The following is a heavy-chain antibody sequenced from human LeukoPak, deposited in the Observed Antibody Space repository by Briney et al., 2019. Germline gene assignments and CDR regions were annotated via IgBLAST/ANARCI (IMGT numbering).Heavy chain of an antibody. D-gene: IGHD1-26*01. CDR2: IWYDGSNK. CDR1: GFTFSSYG. Sequence: GGSLRLSCAASGFTFSSYGMHWVRQAPGKGLEWVAVIWYDGSNKYYADSVKGRFTISRDNSKNTLYLQMNSLRAEDTAVYYCARDRQASGSYLNYWGQGTLSPSPQ. V-gene: IGHV3-33*01. J-gene: IGHJ4*02. CDR3: ARDRQASGSYLNY.